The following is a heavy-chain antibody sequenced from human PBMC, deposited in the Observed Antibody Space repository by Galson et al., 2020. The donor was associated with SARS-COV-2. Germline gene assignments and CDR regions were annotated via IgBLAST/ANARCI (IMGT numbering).Heavy chain of an antibody. Sequence: SQTLSLTCAVYGGSFSGYYWSWIRQPPGKGLEWIGEINHSGSTNYNPSLKSRVTISVDTSKNQFSLKLSSVTAADTAVYYCARHIVVVTATGFDPWGQGTLVTVPS. CDR2: INHSGST. V-gene: IGHV4-34*01. J-gene: IGHJ5*02. CDR3: ARHIVVVTATGFDP. D-gene: IGHD2-21*02. CDR1: GGSFSGYY.